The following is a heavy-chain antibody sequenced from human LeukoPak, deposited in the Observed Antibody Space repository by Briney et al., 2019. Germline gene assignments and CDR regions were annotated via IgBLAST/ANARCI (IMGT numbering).Heavy chain of an antibody. J-gene: IGHJ1*01. Sequence: GGSLRLSCAASGFTFDNYAIHWVRQAPGKGLEWVSLISGDGGSTYYADSMKGRFTISRDNSKNSLYLQMNSLRTEDTALYYCSRDSQEFFQHWGQGTLVTVSS. V-gene: IGHV3-43*02. CDR1: GFTFDNYA. CDR3: SRDSQEFFQH. CDR2: ISGDGGST.